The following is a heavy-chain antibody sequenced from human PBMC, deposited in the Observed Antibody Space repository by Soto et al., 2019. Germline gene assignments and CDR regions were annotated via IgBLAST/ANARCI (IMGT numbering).Heavy chain of an antibody. V-gene: IGHV3-23*01. D-gene: IGHD6-13*01. CDR1: GFTFSSYA. CDR2: ISGTGDST. Sequence: EVQLLESGGGLVQPGGSLRLSCAASGFTFSSYAMTWVRRAPGKGLEWVSAISGTGDSTSCADPVKGRSTISGDSPKNTLYLQMNSLRAEDTAVYFCAKDLSSSWYPQYWGQGTLVTVSS. J-gene: IGHJ4*02. CDR3: AKDLSSSWYPQY.